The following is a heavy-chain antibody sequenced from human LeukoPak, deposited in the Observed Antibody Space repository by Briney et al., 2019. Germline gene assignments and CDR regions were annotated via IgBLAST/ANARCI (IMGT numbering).Heavy chain of an antibody. V-gene: IGHV3-9*01. D-gene: IGHD3-3*01. CDR3: ARAGQNDFWSGLPNWFDP. CDR1: GFTFDDYA. CDR2: ISWNSGSI. J-gene: IGHJ5*02. Sequence: PGRSLRLSCAASGFTFDDYAMHWVRQAPGKGLEWVSGISWNSGSIGYADSAKGRFTISRDNAKNSLYLQMNSLRAEDTALYYCARAGQNDFWSGLPNWFDPWGQGTLVTVSS.